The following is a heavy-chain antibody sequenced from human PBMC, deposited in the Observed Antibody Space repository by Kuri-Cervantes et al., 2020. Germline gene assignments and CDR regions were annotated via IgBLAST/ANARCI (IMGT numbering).Heavy chain of an antibody. V-gene: IGHV1-24*01. D-gene: IGHD2-15*01. CDR2: FDPEDGET. J-gene: IGHJ3*02. Sequence: ASVKVSCKASGYTFTSYGISWVRQAPGKGLEWMGGFDPEDGETIYAQKFQGRVTMTEDTSTDTAYMELSSLRSEDTAVYYCAKHSPYCSGGSCYHDAFDIWGQGTMVTVSS. CDR1: GYTFTSYG. CDR3: AKHSPYCSGGSCYHDAFDI.